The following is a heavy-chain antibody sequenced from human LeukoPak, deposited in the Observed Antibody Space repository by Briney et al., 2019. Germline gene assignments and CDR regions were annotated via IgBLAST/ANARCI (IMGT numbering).Heavy chain of an antibody. V-gene: IGHV1-46*01. D-gene: IGHD1-26*01. CDR2: INPSGGIT. Sequence: ASVKASCKASGYTFSSYYIHWVRQAPGQGLEWMGIINPSGGITTYAQKFEGRVTMTRDTSTSTVDMKLSRLRSEDTAVYYCARYSGSYHTYFDSWGQGTLVTVSS. J-gene: IGHJ4*02. CDR1: GYTFSSYY. CDR3: ARYSGSYHTYFDS.